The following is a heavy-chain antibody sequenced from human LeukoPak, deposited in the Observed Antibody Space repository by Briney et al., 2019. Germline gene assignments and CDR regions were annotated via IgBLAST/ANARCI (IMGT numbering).Heavy chain of an antibody. V-gene: IGHV1-18*01. J-gene: IGHJ4*02. CDR3: ARGGSGNYADY. CDR2: ISAYNGNT. CDR1: GYTFTSYG. Sequence: GESLKISCKGSGYTFTSYGISWVRQAPGQGLEWMGWISAYNGNTNYSQKLQGRVTMTTDTSTSTAYMELRSLRSDDTAVYYCARGGSGNYADYWGQGTLVTVSS. D-gene: IGHD1-26*01.